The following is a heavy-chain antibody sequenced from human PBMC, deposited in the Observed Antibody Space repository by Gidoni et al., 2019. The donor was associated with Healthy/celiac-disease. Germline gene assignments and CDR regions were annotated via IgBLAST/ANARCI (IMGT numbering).Heavy chain of an antibody. V-gene: IGHV3-30-3*01. D-gene: IGHD6-19*01. J-gene: IGHJ6*02. Sequence: QVQLVESGGGVVQPGRSLRLSCAASGFTFSSYAMHWVRQAPGKGLEWVAVISYDGSNKYYADSVKGRFTISRDNSKNTLYLQMNSLRAEDTAVYYCARDRGIAVAGYYYYYGMDVWGQGTTVTVSS. CDR3: ARDRGIAVAGYYYYYGMDV. CDR2: ISYDGSNK. CDR1: GFTFSSYA.